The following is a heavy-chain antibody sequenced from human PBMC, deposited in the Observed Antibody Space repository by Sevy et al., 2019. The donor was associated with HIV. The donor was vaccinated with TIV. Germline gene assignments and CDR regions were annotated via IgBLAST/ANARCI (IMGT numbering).Heavy chain of an antibody. J-gene: IGHJ4*02. V-gene: IGHV3-30*18. D-gene: IGHD3-3*01. CDR2: ISYDGSNK. CDR1: GFTFSSYG. CDR3: AKASPYLTIFGVVIGGYFDY. Sequence: GGSLRLSCAASGFTFSSYGMHWVRQAPGKGLEWVAVISYDGSNKYYADSVKGRFTISRDNSKNTPYLQMNSLIAEDTAVYYCAKASPYLTIFGVVIGGYFDYWGQGTLVTVSS.